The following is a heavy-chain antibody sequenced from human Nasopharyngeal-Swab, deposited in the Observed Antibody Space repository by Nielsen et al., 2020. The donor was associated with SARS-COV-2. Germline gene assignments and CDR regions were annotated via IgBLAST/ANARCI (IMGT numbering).Heavy chain of an antibody. CDR2: IIPIFGTA. Sequence: SVKVSCKASGGTFSSYAINWVRQAPGQGLEWMGGIIPIFGTANYAQKFQGRVTITADESTSTAYMELSSLRSEDTAVYYCARDGDRRERWLQFLDYWGQGTRVTVSS. V-gene: IGHV1-69*13. CDR1: GGTFSSYA. J-gene: IGHJ4*02. CDR3: ARDGDRRERWLQFLDY. D-gene: IGHD5-24*01.